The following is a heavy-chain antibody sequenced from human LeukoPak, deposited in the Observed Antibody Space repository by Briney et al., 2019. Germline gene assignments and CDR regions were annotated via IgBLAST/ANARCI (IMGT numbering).Heavy chain of an antibody. V-gene: IGHV4-61*02. CDR2: IYTSGST. J-gene: IGHJ3*02. Sequence: PSETLSLTCTVSGGSISSGSYYWSWIRQPAGKGLEWIGRIYTSGSTNYNPSLKSRVTISVDTSKNQFSLKLSSVTAADTAVYYCARADYDILTGSSAFDIWGQGTMVTVSS. CDR1: GGSISSGSYY. D-gene: IGHD3-9*01. CDR3: ARADYDILTGSSAFDI.